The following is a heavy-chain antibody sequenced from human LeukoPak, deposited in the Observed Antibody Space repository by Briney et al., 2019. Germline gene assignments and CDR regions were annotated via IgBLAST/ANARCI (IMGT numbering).Heavy chain of an antibody. D-gene: IGHD6-13*01. CDR3: ARGTAAAANRNWFDS. J-gene: IGHJ5*01. CDR1: GFMFSRYA. CDR2: ITETGAGT. V-gene: IGHV3-23*01. Sequence: GRSLRLSCAASGFMFSRYAMIWVRQTPGKGLEWVSAITETGAGTYYADSVKGRFTMSRDNSRNTVYLQMDSLRAEDTAVYFCARGTAAAANRNWFDSWGQGTLVTVSS.